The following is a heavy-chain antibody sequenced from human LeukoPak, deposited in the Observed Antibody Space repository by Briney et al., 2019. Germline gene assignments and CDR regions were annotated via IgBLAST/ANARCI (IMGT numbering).Heavy chain of an antibody. J-gene: IGHJ4*02. CDR2: ISAYNGNT. D-gene: IGHD6-19*01. Sequence: EASVKVSCKASGYTFTGHHMHWVRRAPGQGLEWMGWISAYNGNTNYAQKLQGRVTMTTDTSTSTAYMELRSLRSDDTAVYYCARTSVAGFYYFDYWGQGTLVTVSS. CDR1: GYTFTGHH. V-gene: IGHV1-18*04. CDR3: ARTSVAGFYYFDY.